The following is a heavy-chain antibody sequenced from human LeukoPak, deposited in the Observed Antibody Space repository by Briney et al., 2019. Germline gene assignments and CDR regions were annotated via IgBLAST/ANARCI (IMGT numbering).Heavy chain of an antibody. CDR2: INSDGSST. Sequence: GVSLGLSCAASGFTFSNYWMHWVRQAPGKGLVWVSRINSDGSSTTSADSVKGRFTISRDNAKNTLYLQMNSLRAEDTAVYYCAKGGATVIDYWGQGTLVTVSS. V-gene: IGHV3-74*01. D-gene: IGHD4-17*01. J-gene: IGHJ4*02. CDR1: GFTFSNYW. CDR3: AKGGATVIDY.